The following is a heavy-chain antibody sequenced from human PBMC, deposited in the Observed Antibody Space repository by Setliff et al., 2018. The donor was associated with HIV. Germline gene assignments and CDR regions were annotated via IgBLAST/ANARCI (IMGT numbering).Heavy chain of an antibody. J-gene: IGHJ4*02. D-gene: IGHD7-27*01. CDR3: VRLLGKD. CDR2: IYYTGDT. CDR1: GVSISRGDYY. V-gene: IGHV4-30-4*02. Sequence: SETLSLTCVVSGVSISRGDYYWGWFRQPPGKGLEWIGYIYYTGDTYYNPSLESRASISIDISKNQFSLNLTSVTATDTAFYYCVRLLGKDWGRGKMVTVSS.